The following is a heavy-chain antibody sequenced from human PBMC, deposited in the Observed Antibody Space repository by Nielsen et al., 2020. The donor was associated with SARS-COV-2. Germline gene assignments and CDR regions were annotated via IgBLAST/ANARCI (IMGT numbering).Heavy chain of an antibody. Sequence: VRQAPGKGLVWVSRINSDGSSTSYADSVKGRFTISRDNAENSLSLQMNSLRAEDTAVYYCARESVTGTDAFDIWGQGTVVTVSS. J-gene: IGHJ3*02. D-gene: IGHD6-19*01. V-gene: IGHV3-74*01. CDR3: ARESVTGTDAFDI. CDR2: INSDGSST.